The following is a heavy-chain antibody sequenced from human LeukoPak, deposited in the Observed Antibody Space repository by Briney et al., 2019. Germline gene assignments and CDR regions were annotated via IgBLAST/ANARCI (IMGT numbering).Heavy chain of an antibody. CDR1: GGSISSYY. D-gene: IGHD6-13*01. J-gene: IGHJ4*02. Sequence: PETLSLTCTVSGGSISSYYWSWIRQLPGKGLEWIGYIYSGSTNYNPSLKSRVTISADTSKNQFSLKLSSVTAADTAVYYCAHSSSWSIYFDYWGQGTLFTVSS. CDR3: AHSSSWSIYFDY. CDR2: IYSGST. V-gene: IGHV4-59*01.